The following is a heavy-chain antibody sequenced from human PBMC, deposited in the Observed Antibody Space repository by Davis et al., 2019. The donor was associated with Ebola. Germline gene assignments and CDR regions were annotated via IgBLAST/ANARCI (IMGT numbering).Heavy chain of an antibody. J-gene: IGHJ4*02. Sequence: SVKVSCKASGGTFSNFAISWVRQAPGQGLEWMGGLIPLFRTPHYAQKFQGRVTITADESTSTAYMELSGLRSEDTAVYYCARGILAEGLDSWGQGTLLTVSS. CDR2: LIPLFRTP. CDR3: ARGILAEGLDS. D-gene: IGHD5-18*01. CDR1: GGTFSNFA. V-gene: IGHV1-69*13.